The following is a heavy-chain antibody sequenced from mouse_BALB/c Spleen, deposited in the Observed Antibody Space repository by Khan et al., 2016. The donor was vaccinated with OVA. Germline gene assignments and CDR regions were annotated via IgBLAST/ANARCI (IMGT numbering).Heavy chain of an antibody. CDR1: GYTFSTYW. J-gene: IGHJ2*01. V-gene: IGHV1-7*01. CDR2: INPTSGYT. Sequence: VQLQQSGAALAKPGASVKMSCKASGYTFSTYWMHWVNQRPGQGLEWIGYINPTSGYTDYNEKFKDKATLSADKSSSTAYMQLSRLTSEDSAVYYCTRDRIDYWGQGTTLTVSS. CDR3: TRDRIDY.